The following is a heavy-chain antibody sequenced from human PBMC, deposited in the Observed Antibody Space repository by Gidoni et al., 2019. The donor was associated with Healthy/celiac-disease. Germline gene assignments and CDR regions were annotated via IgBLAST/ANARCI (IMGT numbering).Heavy chain of an antibody. V-gene: IGHV3-21*01. D-gene: IGHD5-12*01. J-gene: IGHJ6*02. CDR1: GFTFRSYS. CDR3: ARDQGGYDFYYYGMDV. Sequence: EVQLVESGGGLVKPGGSLRLSCAASGFTFRSYSMNWVRQAPGKGLEWVSSISSSSSYIYYADSVKGRFPISRDNAKNSLYLQMNSLRAEDTAVYYCARDQGGYDFYYYGMDVWGQGTTVTVSS. CDR2: ISSSSSYI.